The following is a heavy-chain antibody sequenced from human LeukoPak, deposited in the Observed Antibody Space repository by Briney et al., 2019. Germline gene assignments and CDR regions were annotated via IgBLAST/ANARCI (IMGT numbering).Heavy chain of an antibody. CDR1: RFTFSTYA. Sequence: PGGSLRLSCVASRFTFSTYAMHWVRQAPGKGLEWVAVISYDGNNKDYADSVKGRFTISRDNSKNTLYLQMNSLRAEDTAVYYCAKSGPRRAAAALYYFDYWGQGTLVTVSS. D-gene: IGHD6-13*01. CDR3: AKSGPRRAAAALYYFDY. J-gene: IGHJ4*02. V-gene: IGHV3-30-3*02. CDR2: ISYDGNNK.